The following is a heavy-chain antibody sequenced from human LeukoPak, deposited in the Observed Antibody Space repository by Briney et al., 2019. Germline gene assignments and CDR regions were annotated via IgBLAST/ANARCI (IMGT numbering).Heavy chain of an antibody. CDR3: ARRSRENAFDI. J-gene: IGHJ3*02. CDR2: ISSSGNVI. CDR1: GFTFSSSE. Sequence: GGSLRLSCVASGFTFSSSEMNWVRQAPGEGLEWVSHISSSGNVIYYADSVRGRFTISRNNAKNSLYLQMNSLRAEDMAVYYCARRSRENAFDIWGQGTMVTVSS. V-gene: IGHV3-48*03.